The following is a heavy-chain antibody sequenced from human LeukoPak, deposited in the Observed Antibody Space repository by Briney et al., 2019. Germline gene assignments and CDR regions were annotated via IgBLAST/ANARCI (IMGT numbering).Heavy chain of an antibody. D-gene: IGHD2-15*01. Sequence: PSQTLSLTCTVSGGSISSGGYYWSWIRQHPGTGLEWIGYIYYSGSTYYNPSLKSRVTISVDTSKNQFSLKLSSVTAADTAVYYCARDAHSLYAFDIWGQGTMVTVSS. CDR3: ARDAHSLYAFDI. CDR1: GGSISSGGYY. J-gene: IGHJ3*02. CDR2: IYYSGST. V-gene: IGHV4-31*03.